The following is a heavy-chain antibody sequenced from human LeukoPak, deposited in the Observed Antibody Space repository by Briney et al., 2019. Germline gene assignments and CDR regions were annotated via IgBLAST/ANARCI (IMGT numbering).Heavy chain of an antibody. V-gene: IGHV4-59*01. Sequence: SETLSLTCTVSGGSIISYYWSSIRQPPGKGLEWIGYIYYSGSTNYNPSLKSRVTISVDTSKNQFSLKLSSVTAADTAVYYCATYSSGYYYVAYWGQGTLVTVSS. D-gene: IGHD3-22*01. CDR3: ATYSSGYYYVAY. CDR2: IYYSGST. CDR1: GGSIISYY. J-gene: IGHJ4*02.